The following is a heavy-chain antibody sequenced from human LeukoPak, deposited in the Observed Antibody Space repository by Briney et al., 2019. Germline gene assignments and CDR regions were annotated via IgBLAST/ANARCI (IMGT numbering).Heavy chain of an antibody. CDR2: FDPEDGET. V-gene: IGHV1-24*01. CDR3: ATDLLGATTYDY. D-gene: IGHD1-26*01. CDR1: GYTLTESS. Sequence: GASVKVSCKVAGYTLTESSIHLVRQAPGNGLEWMGGFDPEDGETIYAQTFQGRVTMTEDTSTDTAYMELSSLRSEDTAVYYCATDLLGATTYDYWGQGTLVTVSS. J-gene: IGHJ4*02.